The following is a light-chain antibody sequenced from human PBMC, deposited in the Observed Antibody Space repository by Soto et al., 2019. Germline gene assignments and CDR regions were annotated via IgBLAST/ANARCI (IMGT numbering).Light chain of an antibody. V-gene: IGKV3-20*01. CDR3: QQYGSSLWT. J-gene: IGKJ1*01. Sequence: EIVMTQSPATLSVSPGEGATLSCRASQSVSRYLAWYQQKPGQAPRLLIYDASIRATGIPVRFSGSGSGTDFTLTISRLEPEDFAVYYCQQYGSSLWTFGQGTKVDI. CDR2: DAS. CDR1: QSVSRY.